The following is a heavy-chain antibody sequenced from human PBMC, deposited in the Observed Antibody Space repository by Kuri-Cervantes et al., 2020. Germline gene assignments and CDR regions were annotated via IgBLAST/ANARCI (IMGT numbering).Heavy chain of an antibody. CDR2: IKSKTDVGTT. V-gene: IGHV3-15*01. Sequence: GGSLRLSCAASGFTFSNAWMSWVRQAPGKGLEWVGRIKSKTDVGTTDYAAPVKGRFTISRDDSKNTLHLQMNSLKTEDTAVYYCTRRRYFDYWGQGTLVTVSS. CDR1: GFTFSNAW. CDR3: TRRRYFDY. J-gene: IGHJ4*02.